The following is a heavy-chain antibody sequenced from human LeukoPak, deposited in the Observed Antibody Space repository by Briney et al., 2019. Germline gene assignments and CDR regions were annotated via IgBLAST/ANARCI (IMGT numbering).Heavy chain of an antibody. CDR2: IYYSGST. CDR1: GGSISSYY. D-gene: IGHD6-13*01. Sequence: SETLSLTCTVSGGSISSYYWSWIRQPPGKGLEWIGSIYYSGSTYYNPSLKSRVTISVDTSKNQFSLKLSSVTAADTAVYYCARESPAGAAAGTFYYYYYMDVWGKGTTVTVSS. V-gene: IGHV4-39*07. CDR3: ARESPAGAAAGTFYYYYYMDV. J-gene: IGHJ6*03.